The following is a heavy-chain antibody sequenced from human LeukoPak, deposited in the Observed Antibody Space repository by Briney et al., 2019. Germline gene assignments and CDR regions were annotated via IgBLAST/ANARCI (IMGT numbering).Heavy chain of an antibody. V-gene: IGHV3-66*01. J-gene: IGHJ6*02. CDR1: GFTVSNNY. Sequence: PGGSLRLSCAASGFTVSNNYMSWVRQAPGKGLEWVALIYSGGSTYYADFVKGRFTISRDNSKNTLYLQMSSLRAEDTAVYYCAGFSHKGVCGQGTTVTVSS. CDR2: IYSGGST. CDR3: AGFSHKGV.